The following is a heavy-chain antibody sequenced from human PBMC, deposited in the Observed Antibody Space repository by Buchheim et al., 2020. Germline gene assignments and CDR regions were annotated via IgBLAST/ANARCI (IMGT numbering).Heavy chain of an antibody. CDR1: GFTFSDYY. J-gene: IGHJ4*02. D-gene: IGHD3-22*01. V-gene: IGHV3-11*06. CDR3: ARAKYYYDSSAPLDDY. Sequence: QVQLVESGGGLVKPGGSLRLSCAASGFTFSDYYMSWIRQAPGKGLERVSYISSSSSYTNYADSVKGRLTISRDNAKKYLYLQMNSLRAEDTAVYYCARAKYYYDSSAPLDDYWGQGTL. CDR2: ISSSSSYT.